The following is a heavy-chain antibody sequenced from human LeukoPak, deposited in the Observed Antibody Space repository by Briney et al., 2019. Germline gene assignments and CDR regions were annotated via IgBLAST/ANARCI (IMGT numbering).Heavy chain of an antibody. Sequence: QPGRSLRLPCAVSGFTFRDYAMSWLRQAPGKGLEWVAVISYDGSNKYYADSVKGRFTISRDNSKNTLYLQMNSLRAEDTAVYYCASTYYDFWSGYSYYYYGMDVWGQGTTVTVSS. CDR1: GFTFRDYA. V-gene: IGHV3-30-3*01. J-gene: IGHJ6*02. D-gene: IGHD3-3*01. CDR2: ISYDGSNK. CDR3: ASTYYDFWSGYSYYYYGMDV.